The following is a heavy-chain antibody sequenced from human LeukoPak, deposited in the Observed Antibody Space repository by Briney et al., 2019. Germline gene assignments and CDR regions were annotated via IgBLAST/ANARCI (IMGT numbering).Heavy chain of an antibody. V-gene: IGHV1-2*02. CDR2: INPNSGGT. CDR1: GYTFTGYY. D-gene: IGHD3-9*01. J-gene: IGHJ4*02. Sequence: GASVKVSCKASGYTFTGYYMHWVRQAPGQGLEWMGWINPNSGGTNYAQKFQGRVTITTDESTSTAYMELSSLRSEDTAVYYCARTLRYFDWLSINYYFDYRGQGTLVTVSS. CDR3: ARTLRYFDWLSINYYFDY.